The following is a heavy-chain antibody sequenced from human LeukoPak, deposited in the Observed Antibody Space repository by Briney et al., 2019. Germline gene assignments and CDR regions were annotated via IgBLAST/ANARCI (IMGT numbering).Heavy chain of an antibody. D-gene: IGHD3-16*01. J-gene: IGHJ4*02. CDR3: AKDMGYTSMLSDE. Sequence: GRSLRLSCAASGFSFSTFGMHWVRHPPGKGLEWVALESDDRKYYEESVRGRFTISRNNSKNTVYLQMNSLRAEDTAVYYCAKDMGYTSMLSDEWGQGTLIIVSS. V-gene: IGHV3-30*18. CDR1: GFSFSTFG. CDR2: ESDDRK.